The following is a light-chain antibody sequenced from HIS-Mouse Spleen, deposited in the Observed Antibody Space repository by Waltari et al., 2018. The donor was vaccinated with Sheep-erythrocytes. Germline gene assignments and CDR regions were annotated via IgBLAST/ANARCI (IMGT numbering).Light chain of an antibody. J-gene: IGLJ3*02. V-gene: IGLV4-69*01. CDR1: SGHSSHA. Sequence: QLVLTQSPSASASLGASVKPTCTLTSGHSSHAIPGHQQQPGKGPRYLMKLNSDGSHSKGDGIPDRFSGSSSGAERYLTISSLQSEDEADYYCQTWGTGIWVFGGGTKLTVL. CDR3: QTWGTGIWV. CDR2: LNSDGSH.